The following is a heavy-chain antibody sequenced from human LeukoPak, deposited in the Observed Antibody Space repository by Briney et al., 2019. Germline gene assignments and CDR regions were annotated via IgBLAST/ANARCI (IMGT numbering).Heavy chain of an antibody. CDR2: ISSAGSNI. V-gene: IGHV3-21*01. CDR3: ARADYSSSSRFDP. D-gene: IGHD6-6*01. CDR1: GFTFSNYN. Sequence: GGSLRLSCAASGFTFSNYNMNWVRQTPGKGLEGVSSISSAGSNIYYADSVKGRFTIARDNANKSLFLQMTGLRDEDTAASYCARADYSSSSRFDPWGQGTLVTVSS. J-gene: IGHJ5*02.